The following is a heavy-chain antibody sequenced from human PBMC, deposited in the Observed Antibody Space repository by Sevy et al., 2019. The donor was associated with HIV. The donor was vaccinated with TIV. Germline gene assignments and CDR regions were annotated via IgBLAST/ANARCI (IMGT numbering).Heavy chain of an antibody. CDR1: GFTFSSYG. CDR3: ARDGTEWELLGFDY. CDR2: IWYDGSNK. V-gene: IGHV3-33*01. Sequence: SLRLSCAASGFTFSSYGMHWVRQAPGKGLEWVAVIWYDGSNKYYADSVKGRFTISRDNSKNTLYLQMNSLRAEDTAVYYCARDGTEWELLGFDYWGQGTLVTVSS. J-gene: IGHJ4*02. D-gene: IGHD1-26*01.